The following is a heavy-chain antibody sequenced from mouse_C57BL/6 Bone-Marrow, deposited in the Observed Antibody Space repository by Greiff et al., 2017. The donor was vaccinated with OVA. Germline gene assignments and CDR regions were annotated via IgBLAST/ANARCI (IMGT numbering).Heavy chain of an antibody. CDR2: INPNYGTT. CDR3: AREVRELGATGTDD. J-gene: IGHJ2*01. D-gene: IGHD4-1*02. V-gene: IGHV1-39*01. CDR1: GYSFTDYN. Sequence: EVQLQQSGPELVKPGASVKISCKASGYSFTDYNMNWVKQSNGKSLEWIGVINPNYGTTSYNQKFKGKATLTVDQSSSTAYMQLNSLTSEDSAVYDCAREVRELGATGTDDWGQGTTLTVSS.